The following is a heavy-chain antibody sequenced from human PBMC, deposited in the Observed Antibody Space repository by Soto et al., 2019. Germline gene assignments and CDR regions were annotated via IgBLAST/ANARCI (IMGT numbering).Heavy chain of an antibody. V-gene: IGHV4-31*03. CDR3: ALCYGSGGAYGMEV. CDR2: INYSGTT. D-gene: IGHD3-10*01. J-gene: IGHJ6*02. CDR1: GGSISSGSNY. Sequence: QVQLQESGPGLVRPSETLSLTCTVSGGSISSGSNYWSWIRQHPGKGLEWIGYINYSGTTYYRPCLKRRSTISADTSKNEFSLKLSSVTAADTAVNYCALCYGSGGAYGMEVWGQGTTVTVSS.